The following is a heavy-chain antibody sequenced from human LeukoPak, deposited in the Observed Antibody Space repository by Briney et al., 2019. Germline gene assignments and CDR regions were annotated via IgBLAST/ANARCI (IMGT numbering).Heavy chain of an antibody. CDR2: IYTSGST. CDR1: GGSISSFY. V-gene: IGHV4-4*07. Sequence: SETLSLTCTVSGGSISSFYWTWIRQPAGKGLEWIGRIYTSGSTNYNPSLKSRVTISVDTSKNQFSLKLSSVTAADTAVYYCARDRQIFGALSWFDPWGQGTLVTVSS. D-gene: IGHD3-3*01. CDR3: ARDRQIFGALSWFDP. J-gene: IGHJ5*02.